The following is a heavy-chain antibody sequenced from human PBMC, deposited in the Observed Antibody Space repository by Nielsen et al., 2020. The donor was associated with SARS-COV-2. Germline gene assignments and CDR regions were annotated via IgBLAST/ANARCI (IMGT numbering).Heavy chain of an antibody. J-gene: IGHJ4*02. V-gene: IGHV1-46*01. CDR2: DFASGQTA. CDR3: ARELMYSFDFDY. CDR1: GYTFTDYY. Sequence: ASVKVSCKAVGYTFTDYYIHWVRQAPGQGLEWVGIDFASGQTATYAQKFHGRVTLTRDTSTNTVYMELSSLTSEDTAVYYCARELMYSFDFDYWGLGTLVTVSS. D-gene: IGHD5-18*01.